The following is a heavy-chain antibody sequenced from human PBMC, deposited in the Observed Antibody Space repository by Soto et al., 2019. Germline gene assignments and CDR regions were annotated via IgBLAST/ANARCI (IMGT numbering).Heavy chain of an antibody. CDR3: AREYYDFWSGYYSSAYYYYMDV. V-gene: IGHV1-18*01. J-gene: IGHJ6*03. Sequence: GASVKVCCKDSVYTITSYGISWVRQAHRQGLEWMGWISAYNGNTNYAQKLQGRVTMTTDTSTSTAYMELRSLRSDDTAVYYCAREYYDFWSGYYSSAYYYYMDVWGKGTTVTVSS. CDR1: VYTITSYG. D-gene: IGHD3-3*01. CDR2: ISAYNGNT.